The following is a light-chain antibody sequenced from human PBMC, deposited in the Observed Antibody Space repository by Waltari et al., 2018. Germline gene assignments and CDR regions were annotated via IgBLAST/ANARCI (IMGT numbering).Light chain of an antibody. J-gene: IGLJ1*01. V-gene: IGLV2-8*01. CDR1: SRDVCGHNS. Sequence: QSALTPPHSASGPPGQSLTISRTGTSRDVCGHNSFTWYQQHPGKAPKVILYEVTKRPSGVPDRFSGSKSGNTASLTVSGLQTEDEADYYCCSYAGSDTPYVFGTGTTVTVL. CDR3: CSYAGSDTPYV. CDR2: EVT.